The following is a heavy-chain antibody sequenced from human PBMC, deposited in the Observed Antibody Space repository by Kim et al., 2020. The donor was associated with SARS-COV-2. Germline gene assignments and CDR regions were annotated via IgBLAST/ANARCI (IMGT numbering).Heavy chain of an antibody. V-gene: IGHV3-30-3*01. CDR3: ASSNKDFWSGCDY. CDR1: GFTFSSYA. J-gene: IGHJ4*02. D-gene: IGHD3-3*01. CDR2: ISYDGSNK. Sequence: GGSLRLSCAASGFTFSSYAMHWVRQAPGKGLEWVAVISYDGSNKYYADSVKGRFTISRDNSKNTLYLQMNSLRAEDTAVYYCASSNKDFWSGCDYWGQGT.